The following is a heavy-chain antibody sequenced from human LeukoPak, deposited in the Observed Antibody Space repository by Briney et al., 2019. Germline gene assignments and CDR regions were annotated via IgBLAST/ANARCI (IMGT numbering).Heavy chain of an antibody. J-gene: IGHJ5*02. D-gene: IGHD2-21*01. Sequence: ASVKASCKTSGYTFINNDINWVRQAPGQGPEWMAWIDPKNGNRGYAQNFQGRVTMTTDISINTAYLELSSLRSEDTAVYYCARSHTQKEFCGGGRCHPTVWWFDPWGQGTLVTVSS. CDR2: IDPKNGNR. CDR1: GYTFINND. V-gene: IGHV1-8*01. CDR3: ARSHTQKEFCGGGRCHPTVWWFDP.